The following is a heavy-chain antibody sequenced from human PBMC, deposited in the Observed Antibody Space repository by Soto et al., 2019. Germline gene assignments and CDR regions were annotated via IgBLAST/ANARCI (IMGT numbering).Heavy chain of an antibody. CDR1: GYTLTELS. CDR2: FDPEDGET. Sequence: GASVKVSCKVSGYTLTELSMHWVRQAPGKGLEWMGGFDPEDGETIYAQKFQGRVTMTEDTSTDTAYMELSSLRSEDTAVYYCATAVEYFSGGSCYSVPKWYGTDVWGQGTTVTGSS. V-gene: IGHV1-24*01. CDR3: ATAVEYFSGGSCYSVPKWYGTDV. J-gene: IGHJ6*02. D-gene: IGHD2-15*01.